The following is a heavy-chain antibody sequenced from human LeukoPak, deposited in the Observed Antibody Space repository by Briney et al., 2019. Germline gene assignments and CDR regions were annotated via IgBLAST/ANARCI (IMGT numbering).Heavy chain of an antibody. CDR2: ISSSGSTI. Sequence: GRTLRLSRAASVFPYSRFEMNWVPHAPGKGLEDGSYISSSGSTIYYAESVKGRFPISRHNAKNSLYVQVNCLICRDSAVYYFARDYYDSSGYPTANAFDSGGQGRMVTV. D-gene: IGHD3-22*01. J-gene: IGHJ3*02. CDR3: ARDYYDSSGYPTANAFDS. CDR1: VFPYSRFE. V-gene: IGHV3-48*03.